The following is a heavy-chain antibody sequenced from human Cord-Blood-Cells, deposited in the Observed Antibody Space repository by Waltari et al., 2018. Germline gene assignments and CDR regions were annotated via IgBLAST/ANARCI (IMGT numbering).Heavy chain of an antibody. Sequence: QVQLQESGPGLVKPSQTLSLTCTVSGGSISSGGYYWSWIRQHPGKGLEWIGYIYYSGSTYYTPSLKSRVTISVDTSKNQFSLKLSSVTAADTAVYYCASDASNCSSTSCYEAYFQHWGQGTLVTVSS. J-gene: IGHJ1*01. CDR3: ASDASNCSSTSCYEAYFQH. CDR2: IYYSGST. D-gene: IGHD2-2*01. V-gene: IGHV4-31*03. CDR1: GGSISSGGYY.